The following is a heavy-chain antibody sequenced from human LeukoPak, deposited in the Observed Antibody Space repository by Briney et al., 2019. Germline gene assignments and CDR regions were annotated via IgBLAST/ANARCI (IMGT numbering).Heavy chain of an antibody. CDR2: IYHSGST. D-gene: IGHD3-22*01. J-gene: IGHJ4*02. V-gene: IGHV4-4*02. CDR3: ARLVYDSRGYYFDY. Sequence: GSLRLSCVASGFTFSDYAMHWVRQPPGKGLEWIGEIYHSGSTNYNPSLKSRVTIPVDKSKNQFSLKLSSVTAADTAVYHCARLVYDSRGYYFDYWGQGTLVTVSS. CDR1: GFTFSDYA.